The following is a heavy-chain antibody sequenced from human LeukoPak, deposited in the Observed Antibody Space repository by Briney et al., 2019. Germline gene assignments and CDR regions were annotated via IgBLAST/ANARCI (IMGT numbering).Heavy chain of an antibody. V-gene: IGHV3-74*01. CDR1: GFTFSNYC. Sequence: QTGGSLRLSCAASGFTFSNYCMHWVRHIPGKGLVWVSRICPDGTVTNYADSVKGRFTISRDNAKNMVFLQMNSLRADDTAVYYCVRDFRSADYWGQGILVTVSS. CDR3: VRDFRSADY. CDR2: ICPDGTVT. J-gene: IGHJ4*02.